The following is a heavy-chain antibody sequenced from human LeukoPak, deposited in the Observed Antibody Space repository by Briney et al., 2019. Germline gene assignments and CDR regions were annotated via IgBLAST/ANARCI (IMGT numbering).Heavy chain of an antibody. CDR2: INRDGTEK. V-gene: IGHV3-7*03. Sequence: GGSLRLSCAASGFTFTTYWMTWVRQAPGKGLEWVANINRDGTEKYYVDSVKGRFTISRDNAKNSLYLQMNSLRAEDMALYYCAKTKIAAAGFDYWGQGTLVTVSS. CDR3: AKTKIAAAGFDY. CDR1: GFTFTTYW. D-gene: IGHD6-13*01. J-gene: IGHJ4*02.